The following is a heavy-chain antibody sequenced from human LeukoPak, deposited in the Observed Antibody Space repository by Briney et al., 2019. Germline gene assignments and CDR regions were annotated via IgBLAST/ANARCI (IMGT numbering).Heavy chain of an antibody. V-gene: IGHV4-61*02. Sequence: SETLSLTCTVSGGSISSSSYYWSWIRQPAGKGLEWIGRIYTSGSTNYNPSLKSRVTMSVDTSKNQFSLKLSSVTAADTAVYYCAGVQRVTISYWGQGTLVTVSS. J-gene: IGHJ4*02. CDR3: AGVQRVTISY. CDR2: IYTSGST. D-gene: IGHD3-3*01. CDR1: GGSISSSSYY.